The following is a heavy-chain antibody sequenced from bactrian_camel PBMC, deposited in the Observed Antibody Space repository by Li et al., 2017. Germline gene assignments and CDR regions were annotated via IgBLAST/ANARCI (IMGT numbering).Heavy chain of an antibody. Sequence: HVQLVESGGGLVQPGGSLRLSCAASGFTFSHYWMYWIRQAPGKGLEWVASIYSDGTNTYYADSVKGRLTISRDNAKNTVYLQMNSLKSEDSAMYYCATVAGTFDSAYARDRASVYWGQGTQVTVS. J-gene: IGHJ4*01. D-gene: IGHD4*01. CDR2: IYSDGTNT. CDR3: ATVAGTFDSAYARDRASVY. V-gene: IGHV3S6*01. CDR1: GFTFSHYW.